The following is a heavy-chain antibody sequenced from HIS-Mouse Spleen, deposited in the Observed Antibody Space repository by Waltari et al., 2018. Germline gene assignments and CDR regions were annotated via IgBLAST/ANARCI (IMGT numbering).Heavy chain of an antibody. Sequence: QVQLQQWGAGLLKPSETLSLTCAVYGGSFSGYYWSWIRQPPGKGLEWIGEINHSGSTNYNPSLTSRVTISVDTSKNQFSLKLSSVTAADTAVYYWARGPLGPDAFDIWGQGTMVTVSS. V-gene: IGHV4-34*01. J-gene: IGHJ3*02. CDR1: GGSFSGYY. CDR3: ARGPLGPDAFDI. CDR2: INHSGST.